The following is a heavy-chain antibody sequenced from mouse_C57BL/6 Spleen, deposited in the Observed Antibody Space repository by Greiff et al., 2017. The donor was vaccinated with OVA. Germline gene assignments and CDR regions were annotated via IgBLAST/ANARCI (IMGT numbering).Heavy chain of an antibody. J-gene: IGHJ4*01. Sequence: QVQLQQSGAELVRPGASVTLSCKASGYTFTDYEMHWVKQTPVHGLEWIGAIDPETGGTAYNQKFKGKAILTADKSSSTAYMELRSLTSEDSAGYYCTRGGQYYYAMDYWGQGTSVTVSS. V-gene: IGHV1-15*01. CDR2: IDPETGGT. CDR3: TRGGQYYYAMDY. CDR1: GYTFTDYE.